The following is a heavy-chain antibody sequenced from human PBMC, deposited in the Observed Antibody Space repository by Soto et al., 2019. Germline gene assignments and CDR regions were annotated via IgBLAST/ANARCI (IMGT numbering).Heavy chain of an antibody. CDR1: GGSISSGGYY. V-gene: IGHV4-31*03. D-gene: IGHD6-13*01. J-gene: IGHJ4*02. CDR3: ARAPGIAAAGRLGYFDY. CDR2: IYYSGST. Sequence: QVQLQESGPGLVKPSQTLSLTCTVSGGSISSGGYYWSWIRQHPGKGLEWIGYIYYSGSTYYNPFLKSRVTISVDTSKNRFSLKLSSVTAADTAVYYCARAPGIAAAGRLGYFDYWGQGTLVTVSS.